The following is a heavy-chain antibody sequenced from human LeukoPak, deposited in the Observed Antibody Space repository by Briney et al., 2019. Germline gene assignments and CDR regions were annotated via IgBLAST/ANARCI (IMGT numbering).Heavy chain of an antibody. CDR1: GGSINTYY. CDR2: IYSRGST. Sequence: SETLSLPCTVSGGSINTYYWSWIRQPAGKGLECIGRIYSRGSTNYNPPLKSPVTLSVDTSKKQFALTLSPLTGPGTAVYFFGREWSAVACFGYWGEGTLLTV. V-gene: IGHV4-4*07. D-gene: IGHD6-19*01. J-gene: IGHJ4*02. CDR3: GREWSAVACFGY.